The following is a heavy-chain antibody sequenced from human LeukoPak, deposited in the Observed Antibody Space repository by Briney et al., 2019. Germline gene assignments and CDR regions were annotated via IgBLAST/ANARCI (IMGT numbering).Heavy chain of an antibody. V-gene: IGHV3-21*01. CDR2: ISSSSSYI. CDR1: GFTFSSYS. CDR3: ARDWWDPTSFDY. J-gene: IGHJ4*02. D-gene: IGHD1-26*01. Sequence: GGSLRLSCAASGFTFSSYSMNWVRQAPGKGLEWVSSISSSSSYIYYADSVKGRFTISRDNAKNSLYLQMNSLRAEDTAVYYCARDWWDPTSFDYWGQGTLVTVSS.